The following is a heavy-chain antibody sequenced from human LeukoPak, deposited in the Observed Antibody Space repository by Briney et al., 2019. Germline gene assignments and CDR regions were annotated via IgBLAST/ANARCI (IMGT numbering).Heavy chain of an antibody. CDR2: INPNSRGT. CDR3: AREARARWEPYYFDY. CDR1: GYTFTGYY. V-gene: IGHV1-2*02. D-gene: IGHD1-26*01. Sequence: ASVKVSCKASGYTFTGYYIHWMRQAPGQGLEWMGWINPNSRGTNYAQKFQGRVTMTRDTSISTAYVELSRVRSDDSAVYYCAREARARWEPYYFDYWGQGTLVTVSS. J-gene: IGHJ4*02.